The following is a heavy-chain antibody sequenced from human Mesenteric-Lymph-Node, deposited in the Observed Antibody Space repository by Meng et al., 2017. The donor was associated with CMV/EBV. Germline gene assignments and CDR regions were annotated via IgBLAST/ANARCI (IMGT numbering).Heavy chain of an antibody. J-gene: IGHJ4*02. CDR1: GFAFGGYV. D-gene: IGHD2-15*01. Sequence: GGSLRLSCAASGFAFGGYVMHWVRQVPGKGLEWVAVISYDGSNKDYADSVKGRFTISRDNSMNTLYLQMNSLGAEDTAVYYCARGGCSGGYYLDYWGQGTLVTVSS. V-gene: IGHV3-30*04. CDR3: ARGGCSGGYYLDY. CDR2: ISYDGSNK.